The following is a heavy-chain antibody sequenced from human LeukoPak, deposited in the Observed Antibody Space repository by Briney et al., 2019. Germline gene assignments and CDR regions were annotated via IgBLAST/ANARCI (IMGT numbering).Heavy chain of an antibody. V-gene: IGHV4-34*01. CDR3: ARPGRSYCSSTSCSNRFDP. J-gene: IGHJ5*02. Sequence: TSETLSLTCAVYGGSFSGYYWSWIRQPPGKGLEWIGEINHSGSTNYNPSLKSRVTISVDTSKNQFSLKLSSVTAAVTAVYYCARPGRSYCSSTSCSNRFDPWGQGTLVTVSS. D-gene: IGHD2-2*01. CDR1: GGSFSGYY. CDR2: INHSGST.